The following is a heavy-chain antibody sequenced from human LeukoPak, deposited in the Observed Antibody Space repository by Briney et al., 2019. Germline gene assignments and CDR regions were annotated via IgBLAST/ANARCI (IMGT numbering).Heavy chain of an antibody. D-gene: IGHD3-10*01. V-gene: IGHV3-21*01. CDR1: GFTFSNYA. CDR3: ARRGGKDFDY. Sequence: PGGSLRLSCAASGFTFSNYAMNWVRQAPGKGLEWVSSISSSSSYIYYADSVKGRFTISRDNAKNSLYLQMNSLRAEDTAVYYCARRGGKDFDYWGQGTLVTVSS. CDR2: ISSSSSYI. J-gene: IGHJ4*02.